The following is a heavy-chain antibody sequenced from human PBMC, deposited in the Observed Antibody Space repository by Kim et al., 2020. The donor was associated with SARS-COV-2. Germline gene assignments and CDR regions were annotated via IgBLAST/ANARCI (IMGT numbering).Heavy chain of an antibody. J-gene: IGHJ6*02. CDR3: ARDGGSAGMDV. Sequence: TNYPGSVKGRFTISRENAKNSLYLQMNSLRAGDTAVYYCARDGGSAGMDVWGQGTTVTVSS. V-gene: IGHV3-13*01. CDR2: T. D-gene: IGHD3-16*01.